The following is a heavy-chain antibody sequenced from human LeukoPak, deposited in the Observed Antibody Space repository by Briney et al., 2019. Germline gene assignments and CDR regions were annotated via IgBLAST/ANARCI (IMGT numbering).Heavy chain of an antibody. CDR3: AGDGSSGWYYFDY. V-gene: IGHV4-59*12. D-gene: IGHD6-19*01. CDR2: IYYSGST. CDR1: GGSISSYY. J-gene: IGHJ4*02. Sequence: ETLSLTCTVSGGSISSYYWSWIRQPPGKGLEWIGYIYYSGSTNYNPSLKSRVTISVDTSKNQFSLKLSSVTAADTAVYYCAGDGSSGWYYFDYWGQGTLVTVSS.